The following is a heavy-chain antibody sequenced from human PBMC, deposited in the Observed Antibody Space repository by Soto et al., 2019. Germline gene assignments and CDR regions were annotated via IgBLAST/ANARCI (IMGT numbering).Heavy chain of an antibody. V-gene: IGHV4-34*01. Sequence: QVQLQQWGAGLLKPSETLSLTCAVYGGSFSGYYWSWIRQPPGKGLEWIGEINHSGSTNYNPSLKSQVTISVDTSKNQFSLKLSSVTAADTAVYYCARSAPLTTAHYYYYGMDVWGQGTTVTVSS. J-gene: IGHJ6*02. D-gene: IGHD4-4*01. CDR3: ARSAPLTTAHYYYYGMDV. CDR1: GGSFSGYY. CDR2: INHSGST.